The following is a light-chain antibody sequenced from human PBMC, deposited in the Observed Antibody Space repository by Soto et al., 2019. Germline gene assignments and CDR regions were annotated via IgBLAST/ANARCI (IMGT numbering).Light chain of an antibody. CDR1: QTISNTF. V-gene: IGKV3-20*01. Sequence: IVLTQFPGNLSLSPGERATLSCRASQTISNTFLAWYQQRPGQAPRLLIYGASGRAAGIPDRFSGSGSGTDFTLSISRMEPEDFAVYYCQQYGVPPTFGGGTKVDIK. J-gene: IGKJ4*01. CDR3: QQYGVPPT. CDR2: GAS.